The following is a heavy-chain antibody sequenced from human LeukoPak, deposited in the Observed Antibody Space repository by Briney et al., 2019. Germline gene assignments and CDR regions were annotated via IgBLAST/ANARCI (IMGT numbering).Heavy chain of an antibody. Sequence: SETLSLTCTVSGGSISSGGYYWSWIRQHPGKGLEWIGYIYYSGSTYYNPSLKSRVTISIDTSKNQFSLKLSSVTAADTAVYYCARGGYYYDRGGAETQYYFDYWGQGTLVTVSS. J-gene: IGHJ4*02. CDR1: GGSISSGGYY. CDR2: IYYSGST. CDR3: ARGGYYYDRGGAETQYYFDY. D-gene: IGHD3-22*01. V-gene: IGHV4-31*03.